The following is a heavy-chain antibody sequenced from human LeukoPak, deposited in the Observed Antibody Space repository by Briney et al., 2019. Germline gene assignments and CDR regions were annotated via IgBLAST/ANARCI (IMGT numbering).Heavy chain of an antibody. CDR3: ARDHWHRGDLLYPIAAAAPYYFDY. V-gene: IGHV1-46*01. Sequence: GASVKASCKASGYTLTSYYMHWVRQAPGQGLGWMGIINPSGGSPSYAQKFQGRVTMTRDTSTSTVYMELSSLRSEDTAVYYCARDHWHRGDLLYPIAAAAPYYFDYWGQGTLVTVSS. D-gene: IGHD6-13*01. CDR1: GYTLTSYY. J-gene: IGHJ4*02. CDR2: INPSGGSP.